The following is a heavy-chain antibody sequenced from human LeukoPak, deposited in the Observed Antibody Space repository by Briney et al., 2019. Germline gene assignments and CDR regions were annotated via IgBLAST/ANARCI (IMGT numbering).Heavy chain of an antibody. Sequence: PGGSLRLSCAAAGFTFSSYAMSWLRQAPGKGLEWVSAISGSGGSTYYADSVKSRFTISRDNSKTTLYLQMNSLRAEDTAVYYCAKNRGYCSITSCHFVFDYSGQGTLVTVSS. J-gene: IGHJ4*02. CDR1: GFTFSSYA. CDR3: AKNRGYCSITSCHFVFDY. CDR2: ISGSGGST. D-gene: IGHD2-2*01. V-gene: IGHV3-23*01.